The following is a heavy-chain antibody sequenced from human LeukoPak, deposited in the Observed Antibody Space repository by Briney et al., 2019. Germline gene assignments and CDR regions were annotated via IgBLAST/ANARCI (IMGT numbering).Heavy chain of an antibody. CDR2: ITWDGDST. CDR1: GFTFDEYA. D-gene: IGHD6-13*01. CDR3: AKGTSSWHEFDS. J-gene: IGHJ4*02. V-gene: IGHV3-43D*03. Sequence: GGSLRLSCAASGFTFDEYAMHWVSQAPGKRLEWVSLITWDGDSTYYADSVKGRFTISRDNSKNYLYLQMNSLRAEDTALYYCAKGTSSWHEFDSWGQGTLVTVSS.